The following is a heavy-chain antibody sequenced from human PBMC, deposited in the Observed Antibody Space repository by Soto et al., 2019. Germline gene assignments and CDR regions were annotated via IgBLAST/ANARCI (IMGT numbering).Heavy chain of an antibody. CDR2: IDPSDSYT. CDR3: GRDFGSGHANV. J-gene: IGHJ1*01. V-gene: IGHV5-10-1*01. Sequence: GESLKISCQTSDEIFNTYWITWVRQMPGRGLEWVGRIDPSDSYTTYNPSLKGHVILSVDKSMNTAYVQWTSLRASDTAMYFCGRDFGSGHANVWGQGTLVTVSS. CDR1: DEIFNTYW. D-gene: IGHD1-26*01.